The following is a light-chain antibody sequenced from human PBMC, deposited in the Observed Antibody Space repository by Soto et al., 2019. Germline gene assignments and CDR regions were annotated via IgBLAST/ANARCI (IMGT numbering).Light chain of an antibody. CDR1: SGSIASNH. Sequence: NFMLTQSHSVSESPGQTVTISCTRSSGSIASNHVQWYQQRPGSAPTTVIYKNDQRPSGVPDRFSGSIDSSSNSASLTISGLKTEDEADYYCQSFDSNTVIFGGGTKLTVL. CDR2: KND. V-gene: IGLV6-57*04. J-gene: IGLJ2*01. CDR3: QSFDSNTVI.